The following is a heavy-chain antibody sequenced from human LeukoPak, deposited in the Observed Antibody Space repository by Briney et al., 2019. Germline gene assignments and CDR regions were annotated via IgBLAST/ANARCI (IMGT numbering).Heavy chain of an antibody. CDR3: ARMYYYDSSGYYYNFDY. Sequence: SGPTLVNPTQTLTPTCTFSGFSLSTSGMCGSWIRQPPGKALEWLARIDWDDDKYYSTSLKTRLTISKDTSKNQVVLTMTNMDPVGTATYYCARMYYYDSSGYYYNFDYWGQGTLVTVSS. CDR1: GFSLSTSGMC. CDR2: IDWDDDK. V-gene: IGHV2-70*11. J-gene: IGHJ4*02. D-gene: IGHD3-22*01.